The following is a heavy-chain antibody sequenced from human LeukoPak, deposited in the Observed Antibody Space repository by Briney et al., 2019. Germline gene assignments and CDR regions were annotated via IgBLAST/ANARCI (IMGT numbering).Heavy chain of an antibody. CDR2: INHSGST. D-gene: IGHD3-10*01. Sequence: SETLSLTCAVYGGSFSGYYWSWIRQPPGKGLEWIGEINHSGSTNYNPSLKSRVTISVDTSKNQFSLKLSSVTAADTAVYHCAREETYYYGSGSPSLYWGQGTLVTVSS. CDR3: AREETYYYGSGSPSLY. J-gene: IGHJ4*02. CDR1: GGSFSGYY. V-gene: IGHV4-34*01.